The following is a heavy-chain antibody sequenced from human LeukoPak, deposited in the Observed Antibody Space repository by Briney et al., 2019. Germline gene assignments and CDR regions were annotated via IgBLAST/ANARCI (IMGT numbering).Heavy chain of an antibody. CDR3: AGRLRCFDWLPDEDAFDI. Sequence: ASVKVSCKASGYTFTSYAMHWVRQAPGQRLEWMEWINAGNGNTKYSQKFQGRVTITRDTSASTAYMELSSLRSEDTAVYYCAGRLRCFDWLPDEDAFDIWGQGTMVTVSS. D-gene: IGHD3-9*01. CDR1: GYTFTSYA. CDR2: INAGNGNT. J-gene: IGHJ3*02. V-gene: IGHV1-3*01.